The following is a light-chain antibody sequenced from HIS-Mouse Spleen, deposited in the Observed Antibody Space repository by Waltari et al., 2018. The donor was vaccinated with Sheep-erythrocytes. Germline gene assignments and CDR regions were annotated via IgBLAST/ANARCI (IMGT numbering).Light chain of an antibody. J-gene: IGKJ2*01. CDR1: PGIRND. V-gene: IGKV1-6*01. CDR2: AAS. Sequence: AIQMTQSPSSLSASVGDRVTITCRASPGIRNDLGWYQQKPGKAPKLLIYAASSLQSGVPSRFSGSGSGTDFPLTISSLQPEDFATYYCLQDYNYPYTFGQGTKLEIK. CDR3: LQDYNYPYT.